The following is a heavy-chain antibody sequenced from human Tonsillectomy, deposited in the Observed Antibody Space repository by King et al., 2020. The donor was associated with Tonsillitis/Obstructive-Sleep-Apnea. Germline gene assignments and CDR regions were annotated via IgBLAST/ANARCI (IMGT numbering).Heavy chain of an antibody. CDR2: ISYDGRNK. J-gene: IGHJ4*02. CDR3: ATDTGYGREDLVATERDY. V-gene: IGHV3-30*04. CDR1: GFTFSSYP. D-gene: IGHD5-12*01. Sequence: VQLVQSGGGVVQPGRSLRLSCAASGFTFSSYPMHWVRQAPGKGLEWVAFISYDGRNKYYADSVKGRFTISRDNSQNTLYLQMNSLRPEDTAVYYCATDTGYGREDLVATERDYGGQGTLVTVSS.